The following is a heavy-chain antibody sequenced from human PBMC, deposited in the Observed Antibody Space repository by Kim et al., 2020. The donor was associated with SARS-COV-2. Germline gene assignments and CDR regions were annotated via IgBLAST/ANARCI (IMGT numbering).Heavy chain of an antibody. Sequence: STYYADSLKGRFTISRDNSKNTLYLQRSSLRAEDKAVYYCARLEVGALDYWGQGTLVTVSS. J-gene: IGHJ4*02. CDR3: ARLEVGALDY. V-gene: IGHV3-53*01. D-gene: IGHD1-26*01. CDR2: ST.